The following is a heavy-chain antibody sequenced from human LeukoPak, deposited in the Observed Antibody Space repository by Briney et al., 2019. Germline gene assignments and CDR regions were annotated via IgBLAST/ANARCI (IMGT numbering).Heavy chain of an antibody. CDR3: AREQIPGNSGYDSGGGVPFDY. V-gene: IGHV1-46*01. D-gene: IGHD5-12*01. J-gene: IGHJ4*02. CDR1: GYTFTSYY. CDR2: INPSGGST. Sequence: GASVKVSCKASGYTFTSYYMHWVRQAPGQGLEWMGIINPSGGSTSYAQKFQGRVTMTRDMYTSTVYMELSSLRSEDTAVYYCAREQIPGNSGYDSGGGVPFDYWGQGTLVTVSS.